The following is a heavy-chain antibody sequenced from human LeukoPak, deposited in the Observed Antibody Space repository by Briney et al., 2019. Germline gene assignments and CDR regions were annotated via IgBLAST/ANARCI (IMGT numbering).Heavy chain of an antibody. Sequence: GGSLRLSCAASGFSFSSYAVSWVRQAPGKALEWVSGISDGGSRTYYANSVKGRFTISRDDSKNTLYLQMNSLRAEDTAVYYCAKVQLGIGVDYWGQGTLVTVSS. V-gene: IGHV3-23*01. D-gene: IGHD7-27*01. CDR3: AKVQLGIGVDY. CDR1: GFSFSSYA. CDR2: ISDGGSRT. J-gene: IGHJ4*02.